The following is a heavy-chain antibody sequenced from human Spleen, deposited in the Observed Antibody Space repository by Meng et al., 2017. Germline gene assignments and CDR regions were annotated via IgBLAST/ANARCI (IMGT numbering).Heavy chain of an antibody. V-gene: IGHV4-34*01. CDR2: INHSGST. CDR3: ARGPTTMAHDFDY. Sequence: ALLTRRVAVLLEPSETLSLTCVVSGGPFSVYFWSWIRQPPGKGLEWIGEINHSGSTSYNPSLKSRVTISVDTSQNNLSLKLSSVTAADSAVYYCARGPTTMAHDFDYWGQGTLVTVSS. CDR1: GGPFSVYF. D-gene: IGHD4-11*01. J-gene: IGHJ4*02.